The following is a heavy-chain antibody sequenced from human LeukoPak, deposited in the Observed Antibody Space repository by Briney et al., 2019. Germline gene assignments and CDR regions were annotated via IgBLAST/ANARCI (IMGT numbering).Heavy chain of an antibody. J-gene: IGHJ4*02. V-gene: IGHV3-74*01. CDR3: RIAAAGRDY. Sequence: GGSLRLSCAASGLTFSNYWMHWVRQAPGKGLVWVSYINSAGTNTNYADSVKGRFTISRDTAKNTLYLQMNSLRAEDTAVYYCRIAAAGRDYWGQGTLVTISS. CDR1: GLTFSNYW. CDR2: INSAGTNT. D-gene: IGHD6-13*01.